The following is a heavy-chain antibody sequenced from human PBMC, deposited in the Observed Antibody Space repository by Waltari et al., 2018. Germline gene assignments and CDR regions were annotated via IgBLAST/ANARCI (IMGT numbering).Heavy chain of an antibody. V-gene: IGHV1-69-2*01. D-gene: IGHD6-13*01. CDR3: ATNSQLNLDP. CDR2: VEPRDGKT. Sequence: EVQLVQSGAEVKKPGATVKISCKASGYTFTDYYMHWVQQAPGKGLEWMGRVEPRDGKTIYAEKCQGRVTITADTSTDTAYMELSSLRSEDTAVYYCATNSQLNLDPWGQGTLVTVSS. J-gene: IGHJ5*02. CDR1: GYTFTDYY.